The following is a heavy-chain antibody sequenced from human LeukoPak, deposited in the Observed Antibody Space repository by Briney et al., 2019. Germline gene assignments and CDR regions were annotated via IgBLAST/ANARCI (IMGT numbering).Heavy chain of an antibody. CDR2: IKQDGSEK. CDR1: GFTFSSYW. D-gene: IGHD3-22*01. V-gene: IGHV3-7*03. CDR3: ARDSYYYDSSGQES. J-gene: IGHJ4*02. Sequence: GGSLRLSCAASGFTFSSYWMSWVRQAPGEGLEWVADIKQDGSEKYYVDSVKGRFTISRDNAKNSLYLQMNSLRAEDTAVYYCARDSYYYDSSGQESWGQGTLVTVSS.